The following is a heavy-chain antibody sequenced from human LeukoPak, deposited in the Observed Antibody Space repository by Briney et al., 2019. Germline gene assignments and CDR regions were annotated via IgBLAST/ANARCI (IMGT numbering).Heavy chain of an antibody. CDR3: AKAILRSRNGMDV. CDR1: GFTVSSKY. CDR2: IYSGGST. V-gene: IGHV3-53*01. J-gene: IGHJ6*02. Sequence: GGSLRLSCVASGFTVSSKYMSWVRQAPGKGLEWVSVIYSGGSTYYGESVKGRFTISRDNSKNTVYLQMNSLRAEDTAVYYCAKAILRSRNGMDVWGQGTTVTVSS.